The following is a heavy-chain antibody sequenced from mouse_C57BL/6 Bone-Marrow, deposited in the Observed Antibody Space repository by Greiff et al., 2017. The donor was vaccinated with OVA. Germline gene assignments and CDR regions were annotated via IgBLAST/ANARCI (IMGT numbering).Heavy chain of an antibody. Sequence: DVQLVESGEGLVKPGGSLKLSCAASGFTFSSYAMSWVRQTPEKRLEWVAYISSGGDYIYYADTVKGRFTISRDNARNTLYLQMSSLKSEDTAMYYCTRRYYYGSSRYFDVWGTGTTVTVSS. CDR2: ISSGGDYI. V-gene: IGHV5S21*01. CDR3: TRRYYYGSSRYFDV. CDR1: GFTFSSYA. J-gene: IGHJ1*03. D-gene: IGHD1-1*01.